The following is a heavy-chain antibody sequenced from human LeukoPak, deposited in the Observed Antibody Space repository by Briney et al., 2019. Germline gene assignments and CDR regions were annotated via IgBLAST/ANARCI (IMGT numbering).Heavy chain of an antibody. Sequence: SETLSLTCAVYGGPLSGYYWSWIRQPPGEGLECIGDINHSGSTNYNPSLKSRVTISVDTSKNQISLKLTSVTAADTAVYYCARWGAFEIWGQGTMVTVSS. CDR2: INHSGST. J-gene: IGHJ3*02. CDR1: GGPLSGYY. V-gene: IGHV4-34*01. D-gene: IGHD3-16*01. CDR3: ARWGAFEI.